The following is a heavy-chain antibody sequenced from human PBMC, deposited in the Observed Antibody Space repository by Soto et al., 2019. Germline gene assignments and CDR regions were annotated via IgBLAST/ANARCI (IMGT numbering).Heavy chain of an antibody. CDR3: AVHCSTSSCSY. CDR2: IGGSAESA. V-gene: IGHV3-23*01. D-gene: IGHD2-2*01. J-gene: IGHJ4*02. Sequence: EVQLSESGGGLVQPGGSLRVSCAASGFTFSTYAMSWVRQAPGKGLEWVSAIGGSAESAYYGDSVKGRFTISRDNSKNTVYLQMNSLRVEDTAVYYCAVHCSTSSCSYWGQGTLVTVSS. CDR1: GFTFSTYA.